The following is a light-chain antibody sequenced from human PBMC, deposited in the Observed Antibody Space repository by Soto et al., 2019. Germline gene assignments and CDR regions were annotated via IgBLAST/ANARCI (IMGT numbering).Light chain of an antibody. CDR3: QQYSGFSTT. CDR2: KAS. J-gene: IGKJ1*01. CDR1: QSISTW. V-gene: IGKV1-5*03. Sequence: DIQMTQSPSTLSASVGDRVTITCRASQSISTWLDWYQQKPGKAPKLLIYKASTLESGVPSRFSGSGSGTEFTLTISSLQPDDFATYYCQQYSGFSTTFGQGTRVEVK.